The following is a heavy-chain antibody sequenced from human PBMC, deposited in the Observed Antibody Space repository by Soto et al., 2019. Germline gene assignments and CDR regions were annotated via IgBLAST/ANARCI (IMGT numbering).Heavy chain of an antibody. J-gene: IGHJ6*02. CDR3: ARVSLLFRLYGMDV. V-gene: IGHV1-3*01. D-gene: IGHD2-21*01. Sequence: ASVKVSCKASGYTFTSYAMHWVRQAPGQRLEGMGWINAGNGNTKYSQRLQGRVTITRDTSARTAYMELSSLRSEDTAVYYCARVSLLFRLYGMDVWGQGTTVTVSS. CDR2: INAGNGNT. CDR1: GYTFTSYA.